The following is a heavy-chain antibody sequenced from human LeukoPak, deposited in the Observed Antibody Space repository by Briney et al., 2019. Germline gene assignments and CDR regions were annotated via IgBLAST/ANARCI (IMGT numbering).Heavy chain of an antibody. CDR2: LSPSSTTI. J-gene: IGHJ6*02. CDR3: ATVHCSGGSCYAGSYYGMDV. Sequence: GGSLRLSCAASGFXFIVYRINWVRQAPGKGLEWLSYLSPSSTTIYYADSVKGRFTISRDNAKNSLYLQMNSLRDEDTAVYYCATVHCSGGSCYAGSYYGMDVWGQGTTVTVSS. D-gene: IGHD2-15*01. CDR1: GFXFIVYR. V-gene: IGHV3-48*02.